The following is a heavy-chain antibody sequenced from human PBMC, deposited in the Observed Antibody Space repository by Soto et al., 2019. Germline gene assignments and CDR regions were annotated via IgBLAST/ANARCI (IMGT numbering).Heavy chain of an antibody. V-gene: IGHV1-69*01. CDR2: IIPVFGTP. CDR3: ASSAGLDHLLNYYGLNV. Sequence: QVHLVQSSAEVKKPGSSVKVSCKASGGTFTSAAFSWVRQAPGQGLEWMGGIIPVFGTPNYAQKFQARVTITADASTTTVHMELSSLRSDDTAVYYCASSAGLDHLLNYYGLNVWGQGTTVTVSS. J-gene: IGHJ6*02. D-gene: IGHD6-13*01. CDR1: GGTFTSAA.